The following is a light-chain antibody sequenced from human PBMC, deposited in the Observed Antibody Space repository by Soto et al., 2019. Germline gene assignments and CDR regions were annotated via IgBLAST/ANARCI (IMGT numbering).Light chain of an antibody. J-gene: IGLJ2*01. CDR1: SSDVGGYNY. V-gene: IGLV2-14*01. CDR2: EVS. Sequence: QSALTQPASVSGSPGQSITISCTGTSSDVGGYNYVSWYQQHPGKAPKVVIYEVSNRPSWLSNRFSASKSGNTAALTIPGLQAEDEADDCCSSYTSSSTLVFGGGTKLPVL. CDR3: SSYTSSSTLV.